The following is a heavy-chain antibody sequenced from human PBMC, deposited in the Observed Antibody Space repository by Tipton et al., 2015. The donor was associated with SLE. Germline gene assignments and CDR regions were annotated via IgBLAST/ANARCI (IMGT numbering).Heavy chain of an antibody. D-gene: IGHD6-19*01. J-gene: IGHJ4*02. Sequence: SLRLSCSASGFTFSSYALHWVRQAPGKGLEYVSAISSNGGSTYYADSVKGRFTISRDNSKNTLYLQMSSLRAEDTAVYYCVKGQQWLVGFDYWGQGTLVTVSS. CDR2: ISSNGGST. CDR1: GFTFSSYA. V-gene: IGHV3-64D*06. CDR3: VKGQQWLVGFDY.